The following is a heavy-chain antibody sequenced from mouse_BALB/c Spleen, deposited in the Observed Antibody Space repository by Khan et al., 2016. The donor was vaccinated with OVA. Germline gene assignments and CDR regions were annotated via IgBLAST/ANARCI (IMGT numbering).Heavy chain of an antibody. CDR3: ARGNYYGYYFDY. D-gene: IGHD1-1*01. Sequence: VQLQESGPGLVKPSQSLSLTCTVTGCSITSGYAWNWIRQFPGNKLEWMGYISYSGGTSYNPSLKSRISITRDTSKNQFFLQLNSVTTEDTATYYCARGNYYGYYFDYWGQGTTLTVSS. J-gene: IGHJ2*01. V-gene: IGHV3-2*02. CDR2: ISYSGGT. CDR1: GCSITSGYA.